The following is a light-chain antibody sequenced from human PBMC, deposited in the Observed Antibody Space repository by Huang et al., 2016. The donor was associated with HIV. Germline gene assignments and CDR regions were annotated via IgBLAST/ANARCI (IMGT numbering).Light chain of an antibody. CDR2: DAS. CDR3: QQYDNFPPSIT. J-gene: IGKJ5*01. V-gene: IGKV1-33*01. Sequence: DIQMTQSPSPLSASVGDRVTITCQASQDISNHLNWYQQRPGKPPKLLIYDASNLEVGVPSRFSGSGSGTDFSFTISSLQPEDFATYYCQQYDNFPPSITFGQGTRLEIK. CDR1: QDISNH.